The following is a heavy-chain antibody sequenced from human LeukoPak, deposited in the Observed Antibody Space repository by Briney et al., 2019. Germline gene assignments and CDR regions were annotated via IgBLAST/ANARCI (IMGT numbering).Heavy chain of an antibody. D-gene: IGHD4-17*01. J-gene: IGHJ4*02. V-gene: IGHV1-2*02. Sequence: GASVKVSCKASGYTFTSYYMHWVRQAPGQGLEWMGWINPSSGGTNYAQKFQGRVTMTRDTSISTAYMELSRLRSDDTAVYYCARDSYYGDSRSLHFDYWGQGALVTVSS. CDR2: INPSSGGT. CDR1: GYTFTSYY. CDR3: ARDSYYGDSRSLHFDY.